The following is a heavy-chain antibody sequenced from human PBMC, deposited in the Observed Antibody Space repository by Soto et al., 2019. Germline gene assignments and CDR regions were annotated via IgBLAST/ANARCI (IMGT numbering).Heavy chain of an antibody. CDR1: GGSINTAGYY. Sequence: PWETLSLTCTVSGGSINTAGYYWNWVRHSPGKGLEWIGYIFYSGTTYYNPSLESRLTMSLDKSKNHFSLRLSSVTAADTAYYYCARSFYDLSTDTGGHWFDPCGHVTLLTVSS. CDR2: IFYSGTT. V-gene: IGHV4-31*03. D-gene: IGHD3-9*01. J-gene: IGHJ5*02. CDR3: ARSFYDLSTDTGGHWFDP.